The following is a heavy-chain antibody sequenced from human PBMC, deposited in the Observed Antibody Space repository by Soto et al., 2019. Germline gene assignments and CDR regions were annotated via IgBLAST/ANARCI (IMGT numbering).Heavy chain of an antibody. J-gene: IGHJ4*02. Sequence: SVKVSCKASGGTFSSYTISWVRQAPGQGLEWMGRIIPILGIANYAQKFQGRVTITADKSTSTAYMELSSLRSDDTAVYYCARSSEFSGSYPYYFDYWGQGALVTVSS. D-gene: IGHD3-22*01. CDR3: ARSSEFSGSYPYYFDY. CDR1: GGTFSSYT. CDR2: IIPILGIA. V-gene: IGHV1-69*02.